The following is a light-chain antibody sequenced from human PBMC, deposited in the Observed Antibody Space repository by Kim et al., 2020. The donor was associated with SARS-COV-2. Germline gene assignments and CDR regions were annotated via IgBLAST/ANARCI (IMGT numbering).Light chain of an antibody. CDR3: LQHNTYPVT. CDR2: GAS. V-gene: IGKV1-17*01. J-gene: IGKJ5*01. CDR1: QDIRKD. Sequence: ASGGDRGTNTCRASQDIRKDLGWYQQKPGRAPKRLIYGASSLQSGVPSRFSGSGSGTEFTLTSSRMQPEELATYFCLQHNTYPVTFGQGTRLEIK.